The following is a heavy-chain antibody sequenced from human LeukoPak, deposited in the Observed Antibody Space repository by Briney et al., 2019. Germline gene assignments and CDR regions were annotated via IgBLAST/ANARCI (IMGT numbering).Heavy chain of an antibody. CDR2: IYHSGST. V-gene: IGHV4-30-2*01. CDR1: GGSISSGGYY. Sequence: SETLSLTCTVSGGSISSGGYYWSWIRQPPGKGLEWIGYIYHSGSTYYNPSLKSRVTISVDRSKNQFSLKLSSVTAADTAVYYCARELRSYWYFDLWGRGTLVTVSS. J-gene: IGHJ2*01. CDR3: ARELRSYWYFDL.